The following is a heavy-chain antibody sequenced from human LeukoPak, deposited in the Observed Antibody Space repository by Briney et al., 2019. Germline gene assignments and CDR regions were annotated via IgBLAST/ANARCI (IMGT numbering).Heavy chain of an antibody. CDR3: ARDERLLSFLK. D-gene: IGHD3-3*01. Sequence: GGSLRLSCAASGFTFSSFGFYWVRRSPGKGLEWVAFIDIDGSKSHFADSVKGRFTISRDNSKNTLYLQLNSLRAEDTAIYYCARDERLLSFLKWGQGTLVTVSS. J-gene: IGHJ4*02. CDR1: GFTFSSFG. CDR2: IDIDGSKS. V-gene: IGHV3-33*07.